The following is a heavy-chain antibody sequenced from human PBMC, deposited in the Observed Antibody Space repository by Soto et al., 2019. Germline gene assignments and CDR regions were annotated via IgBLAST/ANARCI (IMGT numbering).Heavy chain of an antibody. J-gene: IGHJ5*02. D-gene: IGHD6-19*01. V-gene: IGHV3-33*01. CDR2: IWYDGSNK. CDR1: VFTFSSYG. Sequence: QVQLVESGGGVVQPGWSLRLPCAASVFTFSSYGMHWVRQAPGKGLEWVAVIWYDGSNKYYADSVKGRFTISRDNSKNTLYLQLNSLRAEDTAVYYCARDSSSSGWYPWIDPCGQGTLVTVSS. CDR3: ARDSSSSGWYPWIDP.